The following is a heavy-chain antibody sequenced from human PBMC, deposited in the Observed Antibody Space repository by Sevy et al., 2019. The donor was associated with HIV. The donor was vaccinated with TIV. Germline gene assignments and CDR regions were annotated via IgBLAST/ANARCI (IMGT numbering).Heavy chain of an antibody. CDR1: GFTFSSYS. V-gene: IGHV3-48*01. Sequence: GGSLRLSCVASGFTFSSYSMNWVRQAPGKGLEWVSYISSSSDSSRTLYYADSVKGRFSISRDNAKNSVHLQMTSLRVVDTAVYYCARPDLSGWYFDFWGHGTLVTVSS. CDR3: ARPDLSGWYFDF. D-gene: IGHD6-19*01. CDR2: ISSSSDSSRTL. J-gene: IGHJ4*01.